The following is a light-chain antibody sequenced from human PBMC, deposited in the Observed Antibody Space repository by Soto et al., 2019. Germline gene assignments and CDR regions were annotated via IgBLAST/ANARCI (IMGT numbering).Light chain of an antibody. Sequence: QSALTQPASVSGSPGQSITISCTGTSSDVGGYNYVSWYQQYPGRAPRLIIYDVSNRPSGVSNRLSGSKSGNTASLTISGLQAEDEADYYCSSDTSSSTVVFGGGTKVTVL. V-gene: IGLV2-14*01. J-gene: IGLJ2*01. CDR2: DVS. CDR1: SSDVGGYNY. CDR3: SSDTSSSTVV.